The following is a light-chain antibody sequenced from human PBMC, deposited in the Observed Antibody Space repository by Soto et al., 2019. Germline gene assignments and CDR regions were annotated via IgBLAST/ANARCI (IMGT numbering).Light chain of an antibody. Sequence: IQLTQSPSFVSASEGDRVTITCRATQGISSYLAWYQQKPGKAPKLLISSASTLQSGVPSRFSGSGSGTEFTLTISSLQPDDLATYYCQQLSTYPFTFGLGTKV. CDR1: QGISSY. J-gene: IGKJ3*01. CDR2: SAS. CDR3: QQLSTYPFT. V-gene: IGKV1-9*01.